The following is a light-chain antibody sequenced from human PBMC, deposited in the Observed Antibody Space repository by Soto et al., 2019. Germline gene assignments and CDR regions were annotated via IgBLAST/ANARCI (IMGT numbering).Light chain of an antibody. CDR2: HTS. V-gene: IGLV7-46*01. CDR3: LLFYSGPGV. CDR1: TGAVTSGHY. J-gene: IGLJ2*01. Sequence: QAVVTQEPSLTVSPGETVTLTCGSSTGAVTSGHYSYWFQQKPGQAPRTLIYHTSNQHSWTPARFSGSLFGGKAALTLSGAQPEDEAEYYCLLFYSGPGVFGGGTKLTVL.